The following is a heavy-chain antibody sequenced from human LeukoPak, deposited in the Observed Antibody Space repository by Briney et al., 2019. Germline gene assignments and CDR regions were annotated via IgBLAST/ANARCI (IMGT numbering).Heavy chain of an antibody. V-gene: IGHV4-34*01. CDR2: INHSGST. Sequence: PSETLSLTCAVYGGSFSGYYWSWIRQPPGKGLEWIGEINHSGSTNYNPSLKSRVTISVDTSKNQSSLKLSSVTAADTAVYYCARGRGSSWYGRNWFDPWGQGTLVTVSS. J-gene: IGHJ5*02. CDR1: GGSFSGYY. D-gene: IGHD6-13*01. CDR3: ARGRGSSWYGRNWFDP.